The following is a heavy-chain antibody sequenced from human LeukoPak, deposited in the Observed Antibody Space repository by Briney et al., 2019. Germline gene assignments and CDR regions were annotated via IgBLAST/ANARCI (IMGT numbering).Heavy chain of an antibody. J-gene: IGHJ4*02. Sequence: GGSLRLSCAASGFTVSDNYMTWVRQAPGKGLEWVSSITAIDGRTYYADSVRGRFTISRDNSKNTVYLQLNSLRAGDTAIYYCTKDRRGPAAGTWYFDSWGQGTLVTVSS. CDR2: ITAIDGRT. CDR1: GFTVSDNY. V-gene: IGHV3-23*01. D-gene: IGHD6-13*01. CDR3: TKDRRGPAAGTWYFDS.